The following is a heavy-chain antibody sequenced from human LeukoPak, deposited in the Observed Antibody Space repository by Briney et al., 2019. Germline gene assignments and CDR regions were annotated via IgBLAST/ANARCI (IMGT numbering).Heavy chain of an antibody. CDR2: IYYSGST. CDR3: ARLSSSSSWLYYYYYMDV. Sequence: SETLSLTCTVSGDSISTSNSYWGWIRQPPGKGLEWIGYIYYSGSTNYNPSLKSRVTISVDTSKNQFSLKLSSVTAADTAVYYCARLSSSSSWLYYYYYMDVWGKGTTVTVSS. D-gene: IGHD6-13*01. V-gene: IGHV4-61*05. CDR1: GDSISTSNSY. J-gene: IGHJ6*03.